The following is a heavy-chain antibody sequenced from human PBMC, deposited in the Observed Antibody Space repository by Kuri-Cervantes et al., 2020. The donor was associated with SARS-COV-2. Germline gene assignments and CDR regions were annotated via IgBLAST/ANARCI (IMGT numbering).Heavy chain of an antibody. CDR2: FVPEDGET. J-gene: IGHJ4*02. V-gene: IGHV1-24*01. D-gene: IGHD2-8*01. Sequence: ASVKVSCKDSGYTLTELSMHWVRQAPGKGLEWMGGFVPEDGETIYAQKFQGRVTMTEDTSTDTAYMELSSLLSEDTAVYYCATVPAVLMVSYFDYWGQGTLVTVSS. CDR3: ATVPAVLMVSYFDY. CDR1: GYTLTELS.